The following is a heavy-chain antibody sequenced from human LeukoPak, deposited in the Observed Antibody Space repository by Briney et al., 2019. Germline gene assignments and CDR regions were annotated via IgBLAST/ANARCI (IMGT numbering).Heavy chain of an antibody. CDR1: GFTVSSNY. V-gene: IGHV3-53*01. D-gene: IGHD1-14*01. J-gene: IGHJ3*02. CDR3: ARDQTGADAFDI. CDR2: IYSGGST. Sequence: GGSLRLSCAASGFTVSSNYMSWVRQAPGEGLNWVSVIYSGGSTYYADSVKGGFTISRDNSKNTLYLQRTSLRAEDTAVYYCARDQTGADAFDIWGQGTMVTVSS.